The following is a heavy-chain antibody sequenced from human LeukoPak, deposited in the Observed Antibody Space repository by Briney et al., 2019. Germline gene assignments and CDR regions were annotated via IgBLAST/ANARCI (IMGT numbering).Heavy chain of an antibody. Sequence: PGGSLRLSCAASGFTFSAHSMTWVRQAPGKGLEWVSGISASGDVTFYADSVKGRFTISRDISKNTLDLQMNSLRAEDTAVYYCTKWAGYGDSWGQGTLVTVSS. CDR1: GFTFSAHS. V-gene: IGHV3-23*01. CDR3: TKWAGYGDS. CDR2: ISASGDVT. D-gene: IGHD5-12*01. J-gene: IGHJ4*02.